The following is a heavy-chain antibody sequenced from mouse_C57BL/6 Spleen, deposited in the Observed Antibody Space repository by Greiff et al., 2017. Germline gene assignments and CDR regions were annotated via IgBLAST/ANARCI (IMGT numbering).Heavy chain of an antibody. CDR1: GYSITSGYY. Sequence: ESGPGLVKPSQSLSLTCSVTGYSITSGYYWNWIRQFPGNKLEWMGYISYDGSNNYNPSLKNRISITRDTSKNQFFLKLNSVTTEDTATYYCARDSGNYAWWYFDVWGTGTTVTVSS. CDR3: ARDSGNYAWWYFDV. CDR2: ISYDGSN. J-gene: IGHJ1*03. D-gene: IGHD2-1*01. V-gene: IGHV3-6*01.